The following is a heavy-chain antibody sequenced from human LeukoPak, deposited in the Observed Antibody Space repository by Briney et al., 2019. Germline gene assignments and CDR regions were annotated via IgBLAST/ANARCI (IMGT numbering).Heavy chain of an antibody. D-gene: IGHD3-22*01. V-gene: IGHV3-30*18. CDR1: GVTFSSYD. CDR3: AKDRYYYDSSGYPGH. J-gene: IGHJ4*02. Sequence: GGSLRLTCAASGVTFSSYDMHWVRQAPGKGLEGVAVISYDGSNKYYADSVKGRFTISRDNSKNTLYLQMNSLRAEATAVYYCAKDRYYYDSSGYPGHWGQGTLVTVSS. CDR2: ISYDGSNK.